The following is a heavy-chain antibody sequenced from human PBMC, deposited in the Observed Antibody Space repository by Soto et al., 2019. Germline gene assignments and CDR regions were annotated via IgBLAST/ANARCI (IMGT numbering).Heavy chain of an antibody. CDR3: AKGTVPAAIRRDYFDY. J-gene: IGHJ4*02. Sequence: XGSLRLSCAASGFTFSTYAMSWVRQAPGKGLEWVSAISGSGDSTYYADSVKGRFTISRDNSKNTLYLQMNSLRAEDTAVYYCAKGTVPAAIRRDYFDYWGQGTLVTVSS. CDR2: ISGSGDST. V-gene: IGHV3-23*01. CDR1: GFTFSTYA. D-gene: IGHD2-2*02.